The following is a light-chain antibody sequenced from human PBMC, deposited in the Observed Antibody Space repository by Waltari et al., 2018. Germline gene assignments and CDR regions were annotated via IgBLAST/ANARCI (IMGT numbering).Light chain of an antibody. CDR3: QQRSNWPPT. Sequence: EIVLTQSPATLSLSPGERATLSCRASQSVSSYLAWYQQKPGQAPRHLSYEASNWATGIPARFSGSGSGTDFTLTISSLEPEDFAVYYCQQRSNWPPTFGGGTKVEIK. CDR2: EAS. CDR1: QSVSSY. V-gene: IGKV3-11*01. J-gene: IGKJ4*01.